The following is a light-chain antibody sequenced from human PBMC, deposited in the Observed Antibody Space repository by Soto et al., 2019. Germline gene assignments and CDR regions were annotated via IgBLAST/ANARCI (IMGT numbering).Light chain of an antibody. CDR2: GNS. J-gene: IGLJ3*02. CDR1: SSNIGAGYD. Sequence: QSVLTQPPSVSGAPGQRVTISCTGSSSNIGAGYDVHWYQQLPGTAPKLLIYGNSNRPSGVPDRFSGSKSGTSASLAITGLRADDEADYYCQSYDSSLSGGVFGGGTQLTVL. V-gene: IGLV1-40*01. CDR3: QSYDSSLSGGV.